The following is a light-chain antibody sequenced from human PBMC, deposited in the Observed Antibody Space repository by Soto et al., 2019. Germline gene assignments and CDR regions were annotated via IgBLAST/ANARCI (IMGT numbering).Light chain of an antibody. J-gene: IGLJ1*01. Sequence: QSVLTQPPSASGTPGQRVTISCSGSSSNIGSNYVYWYQQLPGTAPKLLIYRNNQRPSGVPDRFSGSESGTSASLAISGLRSEDEGDYYCAAWDDSLSGHYVFGTGTKGTVL. CDR1: SSNIGSNY. V-gene: IGLV1-47*01. CDR2: RNN. CDR3: AAWDDSLSGHYV.